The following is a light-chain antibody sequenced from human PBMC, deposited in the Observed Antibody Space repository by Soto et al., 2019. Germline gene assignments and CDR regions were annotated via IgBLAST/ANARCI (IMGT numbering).Light chain of an antibody. V-gene: IGKV1-39*01. Sequence: IQLTQSPSSLSASVGDRITITCRASQSVDGFLNWYQQQSGKAPKLLIYSALTLQSGVPSRFSGSGSGTYFTLTITNLQPEESAAYSCQQYNNWPWTFGQGTKVDI. CDR2: SAL. CDR3: QQYNNWPWT. J-gene: IGKJ1*01. CDR1: QSVDGF.